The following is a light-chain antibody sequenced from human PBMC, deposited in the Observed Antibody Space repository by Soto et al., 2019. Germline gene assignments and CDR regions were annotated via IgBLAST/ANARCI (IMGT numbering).Light chain of an antibody. J-gene: IGKJ5*01. Sequence: EIVLTQSPATLSFSSGERATLSFRASQTISSYLLWYQQKPGQAPRLLIYDASNRATGIPARFSGSGSETDFTLTISSLEPEDFAVYYCQHRMNWPLTFGQGTRLEI. CDR2: DAS. CDR3: QHRMNWPLT. V-gene: IGKV3-11*01. CDR1: QTISSY.